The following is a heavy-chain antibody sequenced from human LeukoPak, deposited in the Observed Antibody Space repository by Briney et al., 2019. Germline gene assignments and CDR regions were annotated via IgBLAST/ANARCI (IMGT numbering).Heavy chain of an antibody. D-gene: IGHD3-22*01. CDR3: AKDKGYYYDSSGLGS. J-gene: IGHJ4*02. CDR1: GFTFSSYA. V-gene: IGHV3-23*01. CDR2: ISGSGGST. Sequence: GGSLRLSCAASGFTFSSYAMSWVRQAPGKGLEWVSAISGSGGSTYYADSVKGRFTISRDNAKNSLYLQMNSLRAEDMALYYCAKDKGYYYDSSGLGSWGQGTLVTVSS.